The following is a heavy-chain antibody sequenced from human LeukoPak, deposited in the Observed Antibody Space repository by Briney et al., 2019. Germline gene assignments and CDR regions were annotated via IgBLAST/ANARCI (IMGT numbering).Heavy chain of an antibody. CDR1: GFTFSDYY. CDR2: ISSSGSIV. CDR3: ASFQWLRYFDF. D-gene: IGHD5-12*01. J-gene: IGHJ4*02. Sequence: GGSLRLSCAASGFTFSDYYMSWIRQAPGKGLEWVSYISSSGSIVYYTDSVKGRFTISRDNAKNSLFLQMNSLRAEDTAVYFCASFQWLRYFDFWGQGTLVTVSS. V-gene: IGHV3-11*01.